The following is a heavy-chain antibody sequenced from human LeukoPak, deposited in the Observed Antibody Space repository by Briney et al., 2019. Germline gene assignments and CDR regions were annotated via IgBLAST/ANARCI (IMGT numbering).Heavy chain of an antibody. V-gene: IGHV1-2*02. J-gene: IGHJ4*02. CDR3: ASFTMIDLNDY. CDR1: GYTFTGYY. CDR2: INPNSGGT. D-gene: IGHD3-22*01. Sequence: ASVKVSCKASGYTFTGYYMHWVRQAPGQGLEWMGWINPNSGGTNYAQKSQGRVTMTRDTSISTAYMELSRLRSDDTAVYYCASFTMIDLNDYWGQGTLVTVSS.